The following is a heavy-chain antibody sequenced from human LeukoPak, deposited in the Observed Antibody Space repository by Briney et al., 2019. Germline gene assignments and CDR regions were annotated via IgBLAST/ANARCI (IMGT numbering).Heavy chain of an antibody. CDR1: GYTLTELS. D-gene: IGHD3-9*01. CDR3: ARAVVRGIDYDILTGYFLNWFDP. J-gene: IGHJ5*02. Sequence: ASVKVSCKVSGYTLTELSMHWVRQAPGKGLEWMGGFDPEDGETIYAQKFQGRVTMTEDTSTDTAYMELSSLRSEDTAVYYCARAVVRGIDYDILTGYFLNWFDPWGQGTLVTVSS. V-gene: IGHV1-24*01. CDR2: FDPEDGET.